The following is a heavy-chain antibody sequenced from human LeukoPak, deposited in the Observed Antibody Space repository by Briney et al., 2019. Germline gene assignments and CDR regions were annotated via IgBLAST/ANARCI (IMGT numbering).Heavy chain of an antibody. CDR2: IWSDGSNK. Sequence: GGSLRLSCAASGFTFSSYGMHWVRQAPGKGLEWVAVIWSDGSNKYYADSVKGRLTISRDNSKDTLYLQLNSLRAEDTAVYYCARASGSFDYWGQGTLVSVSS. CDR3: ARASGSFDY. CDR1: GFTFSSYG. D-gene: IGHD1-26*01. J-gene: IGHJ4*02. V-gene: IGHV3-33*01.